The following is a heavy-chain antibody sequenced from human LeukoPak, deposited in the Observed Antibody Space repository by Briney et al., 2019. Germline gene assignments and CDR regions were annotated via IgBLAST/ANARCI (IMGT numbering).Heavy chain of an antibody. J-gene: IGHJ4*02. V-gene: IGHV3-74*01. D-gene: IGHD1-26*01. CDR1: GFTFSSHW. Sequence: GGSLRLPCADSGFTFSSHWMHWVRQAPGKGLVWVSRIKYDASSTSYADSVKGRFTISRDNAKNTLYLQMNSLRAEDTAVYYCARGATYAYYQDYWGQGTLVTVSS. CDR2: IKYDASST. CDR3: ARGATYAYYQDY.